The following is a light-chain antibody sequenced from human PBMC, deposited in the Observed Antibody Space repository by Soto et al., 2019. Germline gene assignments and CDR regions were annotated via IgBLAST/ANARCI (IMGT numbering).Light chain of an antibody. CDR3: QQADSLPYT. V-gene: IGKV1-12*01. Sequence: DLQMTQSPSSVSASVGDRVTITCRASQGIRYWLAWYQQKPGKAPKLLIYSASSLQSGVPSRFSGSGSGTDFTLTINSLQPEDFATYYCQQADSLPYTFGQGTRLEI. CDR2: SAS. J-gene: IGKJ2*01. CDR1: QGIRYW.